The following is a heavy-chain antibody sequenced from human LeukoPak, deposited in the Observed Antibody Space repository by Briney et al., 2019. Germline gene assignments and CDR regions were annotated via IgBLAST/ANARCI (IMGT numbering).Heavy chain of an antibody. CDR3: ARLVGSSFDY. CDR1: GDTFTTYT. Sequence: ASVKVSCKASGDTFTTYTIAWVRRAPGQGLEYMGGIIPLLQTADYAQRFQGKVTITADESTNTAYLALSSLTSEDTAVYYCARLVGSSFDYWGQGTLVIVSS. V-gene: IGHV1-69*13. CDR2: IIPLLQTA. J-gene: IGHJ4*02. D-gene: IGHD1-26*01.